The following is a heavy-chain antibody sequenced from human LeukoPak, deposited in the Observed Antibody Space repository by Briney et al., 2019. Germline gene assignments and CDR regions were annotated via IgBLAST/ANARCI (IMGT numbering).Heavy chain of an antibody. D-gene: IGHD6-19*01. V-gene: IGHV5-51*01. CDR1: GYSFTSYW. J-gene: IGHJ4*02. CDR2: TYPGDSDT. Sequence: KPGESLKISCKGSGYSFTSYWIGWVRQLPGKGLEWMGITYPGDSDTRYSPSFQGQVTISADKSISTAYLQWSSLKASDTAMYYCARTNIAVAVYYFDYWGQGTLVTVSS. CDR3: ARTNIAVAVYYFDY.